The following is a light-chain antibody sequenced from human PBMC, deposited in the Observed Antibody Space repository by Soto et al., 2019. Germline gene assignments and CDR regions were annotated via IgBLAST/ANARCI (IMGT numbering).Light chain of an antibody. CDR3: QQVNSYPLT. CDR2: PAS. Sequence: DIQLTQSPSFLSASVGDRVTTTCRASQGIASYLAWYQQKPGKAPKLLIYPASSLQSGVPSRFSGSGSGTEFTLTISSLQPEDFATYYCQQVNSYPLTFGGGTKVDIK. CDR1: QGIASY. V-gene: IGKV1-9*01. J-gene: IGKJ4*01.